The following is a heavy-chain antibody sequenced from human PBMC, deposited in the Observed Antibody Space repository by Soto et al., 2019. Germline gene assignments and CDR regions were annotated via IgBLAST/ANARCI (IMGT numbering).Heavy chain of an antibody. CDR1: GFTFSSYA. CDR2: ISGSGGST. J-gene: IGHJ4*02. CDR3: ANSAQNVLRYFDWSTEDEY. D-gene: IGHD3-9*01. V-gene: IGHV3-23*01. Sequence: PGGSLRLSCSASGFTFSSYAMSWVRQAPGKGLEWVSAISGSGGSTYYADSVKGRFTISRDNSKNTLYLQMNSLRAEDTAVYYCANSAQNVLRYFDWSTEDEYWGQGTLVTVSS.